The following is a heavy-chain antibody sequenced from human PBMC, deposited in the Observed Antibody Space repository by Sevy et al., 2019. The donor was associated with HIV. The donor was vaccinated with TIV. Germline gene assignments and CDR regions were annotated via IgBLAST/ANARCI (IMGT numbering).Heavy chain of an antibody. Sequence: SETLSLTCSISGGTIVSSGHYWGWIRQTPGKGLEWIGSIYYNGHTFYTPSLKSRLTISIDTSKNRFSLTLSSVTVADTAVYFCAREAGGYDYDYGMDVWGQGTMVTVSS. V-gene: IGHV4-39*02. CDR2: IYYNGHT. CDR1: GGTIVSSGHY. J-gene: IGHJ6*02. CDR3: AREAGGYDYDYGMDV. D-gene: IGHD5-12*01.